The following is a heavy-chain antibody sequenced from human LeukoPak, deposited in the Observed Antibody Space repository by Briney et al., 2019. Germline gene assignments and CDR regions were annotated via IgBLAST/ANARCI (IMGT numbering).Heavy chain of an antibody. V-gene: IGHV3-53*05. CDR1: GLTVSSSH. Sequence: PGGSLRLSCAASGLTVSSSHMSWVRLAPGKGLEWVSIIYSGGSTSYADSVKGRFIISRDNSKNTLYLQMSSLRAEDTAVYYCVKAQGGGYAYNWFDPWGQGTPVTVSS. D-gene: IGHD5-12*01. CDR3: VKAQGGGYAYNWFDP. J-gene: IGHJ5*02. CDR2: IYSGGST.